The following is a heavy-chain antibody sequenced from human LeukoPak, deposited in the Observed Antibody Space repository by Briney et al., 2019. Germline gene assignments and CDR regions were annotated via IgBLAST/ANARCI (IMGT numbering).Heavy chain of an antibody. CDR1: GFPFSSYT. CDR2: ISYSSSYI. V-gene: IGHV3-21*06. CDR3: ASRNYGEEY. D-gene: IGHD4-17*01. Sequence: GGSLRLSCVGSGFPFSSYTLFWVRQAPGKGLEWVSSISYSSSYIYHGDSVKGRFTISRDNTKNPLNLQMDSLRTEDTAVYYCASRNYGEEYWGQGTLVTVSS. J-gene: IGHJ4*02.